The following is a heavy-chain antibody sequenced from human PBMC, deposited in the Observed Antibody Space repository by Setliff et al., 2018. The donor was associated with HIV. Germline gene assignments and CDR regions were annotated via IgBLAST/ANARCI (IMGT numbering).Heavy chain of an antibody. D-gene: IGHD2-21*02. J-gene: IGHJ4*02. CDR2: FYYHGAT. CDR3: AKGDFTAMVMDFDF. CDR1: RHSIPNTSYY. V-gene: IGHV4-39*01. Sequence: PSETLSLTCTVFRHSIPNTSYYWGWIRQSPGKGLEWIGSFYYHGATHRNPSLKRRGPISVESAENRFSLELTSVTAADTAVYYCAKGDFTAMVMDFDFWGQGIPVTVSS.